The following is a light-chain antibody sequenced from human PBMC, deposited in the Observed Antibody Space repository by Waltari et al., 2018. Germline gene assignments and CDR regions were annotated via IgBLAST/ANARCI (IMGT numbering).Light chain of an antibody. V-gene: IGLV1-40*01. Sequence: QSVLTQPPSVSGAPGQRVTISCTGSSSNIGSSYHVHWYQHLPRTPPQGLVNANNHRAPGGPDRVSGPKSGASAARAITGLQAEDEADYYCQSFDSSLDGYVFGTGTKVTVL. CDR3: QSFDSSLDGYV. J-gene: IGLJ1*01. CDR1: SSNIGSSYH. CDR2: ANN.